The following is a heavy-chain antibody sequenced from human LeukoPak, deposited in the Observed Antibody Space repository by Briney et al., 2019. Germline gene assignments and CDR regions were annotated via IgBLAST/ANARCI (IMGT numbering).Heavy chain of an antibody. CDR1: GFTFSSYS. CDR2: ISSSSSTI. V-gene: IGHV3-48*04. J-gene: IGHJ4*02. CDR3: ARAGAGYSGYDYRGRLDY. Sequence: GGSLRLSCAASGFTFSSYSMNWVRQAPGKGLEWVSYISSSSSTIYYADSVKGRFTISRDNAKNSLYLQMNSLRAEDTAVYYCARAGAGYSGYDYRGRLDYWGQGTLVTVSS. D-gene: IGHD5-12*01.